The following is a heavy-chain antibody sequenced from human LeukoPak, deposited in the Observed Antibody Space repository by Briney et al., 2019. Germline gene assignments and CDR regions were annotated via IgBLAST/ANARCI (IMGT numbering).Heavy chain of an antibody. D-gene: IGHD3-10*01. CDR1: GFTVGSNY. V-gene: IGHV3-66*02. CDR3: AGNNYASGTFLVY. Sequence: GGSLRLSCAASGFTVGSNYMNWARQAPGKGFEWVSSIYSSGSTDYADSVKGRFTISRDSSKNTVYLQMNSLRSDDTAVYYCAGNNYASGTFLVYWGQGTLVTVSS. CDR2: IYSSGST. J-gene: IGHJ4*02.